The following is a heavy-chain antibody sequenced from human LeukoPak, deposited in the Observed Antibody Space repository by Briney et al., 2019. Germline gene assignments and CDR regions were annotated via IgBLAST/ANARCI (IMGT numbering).Heavy chain of an antibody. V-gene: IGHV4-34*01. J-gene: IGHJ4*02. CDR3: AREGLKSIAARPYYFDY. D-gene: IGHD6-6*01. Sequence: SETLSLTCAVYGGSFSGYYWSWIRQPPGKGPEWIGEINHSGSTNYNPSLKSRVTISVDTSKNQFSLKLSSVTAADTAVYYCAREGLKSIAARPYYFDYWGQGTLVTVSS. CDR2: INHSGST. CDR1: GGSFSGYY.